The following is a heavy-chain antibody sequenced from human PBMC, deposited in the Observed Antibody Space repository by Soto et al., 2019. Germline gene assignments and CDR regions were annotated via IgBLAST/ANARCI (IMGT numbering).Heavy chain of an antibody. J-gene: IGHJ6*03. V-gene: IGHV3-30*18. CDR1: GFPFSSYC. Sequence: GGSLRLSCAASGFPFSSYCMHWVRQAPGKGLEWVAVISYDGSNKYYADSVKGRFTISRDNSKNTLYLQMNSLRAEDTAVYYCAKVPPGKGSGSYHYYYYYMDVWGKGTTVTVSS. CDR3: AKVPPGKGSGSYHYYYYYMDV. CDR2: ISYDGSNK. D-gene: IGHD3-10*01.